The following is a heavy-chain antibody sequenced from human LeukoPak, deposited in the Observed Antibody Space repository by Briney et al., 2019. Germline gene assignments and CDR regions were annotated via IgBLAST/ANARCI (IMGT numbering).Heavy chain of an antibody. J-gene: IGHJ3*02. CDR2: ISGSGCSI. CDR1: GFNFSSYV. D-gene: IGHD3-22*01. Sequence: GGSLILSCATYGFNFSSYVMGWVRQAPGKGVEWVSAISGSGCSIYYAVSVRGRFTIYRDKSETTLYLQMNSVRPEDKPVYYCTKDGGEDSSGYDVFDILGQGTMVTVSS. CDR3: TKDGGEDSSGYDVFDI. V-gene: IGHV3-23*01.